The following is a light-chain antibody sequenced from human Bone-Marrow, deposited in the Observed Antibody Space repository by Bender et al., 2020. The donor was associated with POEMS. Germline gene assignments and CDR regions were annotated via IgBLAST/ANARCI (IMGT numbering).Light chain of an antibody. V-gene: IGLV3-25*03. Sequence: SSELTQPPSVSVFPGQTARITCSADTLSKRYGYWYQQRPGLAPLLIIYKDTERPSGIPERFSGSRLGTTATLTISGVQAEDEADYYCQSADSSFTYVVFGGGTSLTVL. CDR1: TLSKRY. CDR3: QSADSSFTYVV. J-gene: IGLJ2*01. CDR2: KDT.